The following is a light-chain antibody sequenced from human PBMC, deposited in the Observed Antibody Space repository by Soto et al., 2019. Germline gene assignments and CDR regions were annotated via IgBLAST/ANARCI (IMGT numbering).Light chain of an antibody. J-gene: IGKJ4*01. V-gene: IGKV1-33*01. CDR1: QDISNY. CDR3: QQYDNLPLT. Sequence: DIQMTQSPSSLSASVGDRVTITCQASQDISNYLNWYQQKPGKAPKLLIYDASNLETGVPSRFSGRGSGTDFPFTISSLQPEDIATYYCQQYDNLPLTFGGGTKVESK. CDR2: DAS.